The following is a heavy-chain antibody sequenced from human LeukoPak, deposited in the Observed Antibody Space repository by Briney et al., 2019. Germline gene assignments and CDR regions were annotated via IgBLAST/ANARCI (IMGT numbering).Heavy chain of an antibody. CDR3: ARVDSYGYYFDY. V-gene: IGHV4-59*01. D-gene: IGHD5-18*01. CDR1: GGSISSYY. Sequence: SETLSLTCTVSGGSISSYYWSWIRQPAGKGLEWIGYIYYSGSTNYNPSLKSRVTISVDTSKNQFSLKLSSVTAADTAVYYCARVDSYGYYFDYWGQGTLVTVSS. CDR2: IYYSGST. J-gene: IGHJ4*02.